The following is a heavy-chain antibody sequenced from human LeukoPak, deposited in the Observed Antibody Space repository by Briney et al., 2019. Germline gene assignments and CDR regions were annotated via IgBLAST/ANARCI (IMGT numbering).Heavy chain of an antibody. J-gene: IGHJ4*02. Sequence: PGGSLRLSCGASGFTFSDYYMSWIRQTPGKGLEWLAYISSSGSSIDYADSLKGRFTVSRDNGKNSLFLQMNDLRDEDTAIYYCVRVKGGWLGEKTYDYLGQGTLVTVSP. CDR1: GFTFSDYY. CDR2: ISSSGSSI. CDR3: VRVKGGWLGEKTYDY. D-gene: IGHD5-24*01. V-gene: IGHV3-11*01.